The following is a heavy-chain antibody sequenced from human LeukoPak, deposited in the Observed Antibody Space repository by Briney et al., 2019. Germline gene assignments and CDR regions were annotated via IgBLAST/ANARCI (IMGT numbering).Heavy chain of an antibody. CDR3: RARTDSSGYYADY. CDR1: GGTFSSYT. V-gene: IGHV1-69*02. CDR2: IIPILGIA. J-gene: IGHJ4*02. D-gene: IGHD3-22*01. Sequence: SVKVSCKASGGTFSSYTISWVRQAPGQGLEWMGRIIPILGIANYAQKFQGRVTITADKSTSTAYMELSSLRSEDTAVCYCRARTDSSGYYADYWGQGTLVTVSS.